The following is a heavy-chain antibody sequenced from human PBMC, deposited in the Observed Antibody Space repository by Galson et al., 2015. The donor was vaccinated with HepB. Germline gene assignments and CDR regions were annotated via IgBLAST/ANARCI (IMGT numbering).Heavy chain of an antibody. CDR3: ASPTEPAMDTLDY. CDR2: INAGNGNT. CDR1: GYTFTSYA. Sequence: SVKVSCKASGYTFTSYAMHWVRQAPGQRLEWMGWINAGNGNTKYSQKFQGRVTITRDTSASTAYMELSSLRSEDTAVYYCASPTEPAMDTLDYWGQGTLVTVSS. D-gene: IGHD5-18*01. J-gene: IGHJ4*02. V-gene: IGHV1-3*01.